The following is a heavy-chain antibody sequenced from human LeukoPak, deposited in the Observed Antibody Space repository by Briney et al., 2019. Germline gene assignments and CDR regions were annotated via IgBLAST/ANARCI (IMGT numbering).Heavy chain of an antibody. CDR3: ARDMTDWWFDP. Sequence: SQTLSLTCTVSGGSISSGGYYWSWIRQHPGKGLEWIGYIYYSGSTHYNPSLKSRVTISVDTSKNQFSLKLSSVTAADTAVYYCARDMTDWWFDPWGQGTLVTVSS. V-gene: IGHV4-31*03. D-gene: IGHD3-9*01. CDR1: GGSISSGGYY. J-gene: IGHJ5*02. CDR2: IYYSGST.